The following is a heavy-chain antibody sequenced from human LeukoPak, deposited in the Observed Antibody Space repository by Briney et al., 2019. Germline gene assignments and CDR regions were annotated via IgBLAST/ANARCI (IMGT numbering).Heavy chain of an antibody. Sequence: SETLSLTCTVSGGSISSYYWSWVRQPPGKGLEWIGYIDYSRNTDYNPSLKSRVTISVDTSKNQFSLTLASVTAADTAVYYCARVPPLGYCSGGSCYSDAFDIWGQGTMVTVSS. J-gene: IGHJ3*02. D-gene: IGHD2-15*01. CDR3: ARVPPLGYCSGGSCYSDAFDI. V-gene: IGHV4-59*01. CDR1: GGSISSYY. CDR2: IDYSRNT.